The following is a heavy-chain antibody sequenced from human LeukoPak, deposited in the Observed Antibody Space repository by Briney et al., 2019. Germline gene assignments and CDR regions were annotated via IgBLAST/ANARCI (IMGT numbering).Heavy chain of an antibody. CDR3: AKEKPTTTTFDY. V-gene: IGHV3-23*01. Sequence: GGSLRLSCAASGFAFSSFPMTWVRRAPGKGLEWASLISGSGTSTYYADSVKGRFTISRDNSKNTLYLQMNSLKVEDTAVYYCAKEKPTTTTFDYWGQGTLVTVSS. CDR2: ISGSGTST. D-gene: IGHD4-17*01. CDR1: GFAFSSFP. J-gene: IGHJ4*02.